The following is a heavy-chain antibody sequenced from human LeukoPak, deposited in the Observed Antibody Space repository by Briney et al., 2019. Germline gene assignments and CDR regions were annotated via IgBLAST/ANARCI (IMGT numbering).Heavy chain of an antibody. CDR3: ARVGLGNCSGGSCYSLNY. CDR2: INSDGSST. CDR1: GFTFSSYW. J-gene: IGHJ4*02. V-gene: IGHV3-74*01. D-gene: IGHD2-15*01. Sequence: GGSLRLSCAASGFTFSSYWMHWVRQAPGKGLVWVSRINSDGSSTSYADSVKGRFTISRDNAKNTLYLQMNSLRAEDTAVYYCARVGLGNCSGGSCYSLNYWGQGTLVTVSS.